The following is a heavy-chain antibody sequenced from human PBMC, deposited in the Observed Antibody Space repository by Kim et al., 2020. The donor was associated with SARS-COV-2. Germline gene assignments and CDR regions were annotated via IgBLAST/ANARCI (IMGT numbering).Heavy chain of an antibody. CDR1: GFTFSEYE. J-gene: IGHJ2*01. CDR2: VAFDGNQN. V-gene: IGHV3-30*04. CDR3: TRGQMVGAMTRDPIWFFDL. Sequence: GGSLRLSCAASGFTFSEYEMHWVRQAPGKGLEWVAVVAFDGNQNYYRDSVKGRFTTSRDNSKGTVYLQMSSLRDEDTAIYYCTRGQMVGAMTRDPIWFFDLWGRGTLVTVSS. D-gene: IGHD1-26*01.